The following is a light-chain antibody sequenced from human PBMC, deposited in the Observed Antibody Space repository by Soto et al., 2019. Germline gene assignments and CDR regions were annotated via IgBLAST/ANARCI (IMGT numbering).Light chain of an antibody. Sequence: DIQMTQSPSFLPASVGDRATITCRVSQSLSNYLNWSRHKPGKAPNLLIYAASGLQSGVPSRFSGSGSWTDFALTISSLQPEDFATYYCQQGYSTPFSFGPGTKVDIK. CDR1: QSLSNY. CDR3: QQGYSTPFS. J-gene: IGKJ3*01. V-gene: IGKV1-39*01. CDR2: AAS.